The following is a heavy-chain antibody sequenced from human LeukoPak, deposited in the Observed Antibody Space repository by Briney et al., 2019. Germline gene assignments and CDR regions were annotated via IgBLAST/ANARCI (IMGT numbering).Heavy chain of an antibody. CDR1: GGSISSYY. CDR2: IYYSGST. D-gene: IGHD6-19*01. CDR3: ARVSTYSSGYPYYFDY. J-gene: IGHJ4*02. V-gene: IGHV4-59*01. Sequence: SSETLSLTCTVSGGSISSYYWSWIRQPPGKGLEWIGYIYYSGSTNYNPSLKSRVTISVDTSKNQFSLKLSSVTAADTAVYYCARVSTYSSGYPYYFDYWGQGTLVTVSS.